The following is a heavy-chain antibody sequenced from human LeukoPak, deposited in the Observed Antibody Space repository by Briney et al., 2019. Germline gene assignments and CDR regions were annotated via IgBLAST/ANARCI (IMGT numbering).Heavy chain of an antibody. CDR1: GFTFSNYA. CDR3: ARDPDSSGWYRFDY. CDR2: ISDDGSNK. V-gene: IGHV3-30*04. J-gene: IGHJ4*02. D-gene: IGHD6-19*01. Sequence: GGSLRLSCAASGFTFSNYAMHWVRQAPGKGLEWVAIISDDGSNKYYADSVKVRFTISRDNSKSTLYLQMNSLRAEDTAVFYCARDPDSSGWYRFDYWGQGTLVTVSS.